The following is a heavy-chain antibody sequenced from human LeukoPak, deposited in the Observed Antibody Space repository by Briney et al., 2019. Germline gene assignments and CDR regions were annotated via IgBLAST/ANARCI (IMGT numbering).Heavy chain of an antibody. V-gene: IGHV3-30*03. CDR1: GFTFSSYG. CDR2: ISYDGSNK. CDR3: AREGYYDSSGYLYDAFDI. D-gene: IGHD3-22*01. J-gene: IGHJ3*02. Sequence: GGSLRLSCAASGFTFSSYGMHWVRQAPGKGLEWVAVISYDGSNKYYADSVKGRFTISRDNSKNTLYLQMNSLRAEDTAVYYCAREGYYDSSGYLYDAFDIWGQGTMVTVSS.